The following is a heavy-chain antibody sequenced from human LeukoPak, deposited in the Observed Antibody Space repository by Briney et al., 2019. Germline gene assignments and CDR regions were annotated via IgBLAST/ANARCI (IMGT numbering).Heavy chain of an antibody. Sequence: SETLSLTCAVYGGSFSSYYWSWIRQPPGKGLEWIGEINHSGSTNYNPSLKSRVTISVDTSKNQFSLKLSSVTAADTAVYYCARGAGYYGSGRDIIYWGQGTLVTVSS. D-gene: IGHD3-10*01. J-gene: IGHJ4*02. CDR2: INHSGST. CDR1: GGSFSSYY. CDR3: ARGAGYYGSGRDIIY. V-gene: IGHV4-34*01.